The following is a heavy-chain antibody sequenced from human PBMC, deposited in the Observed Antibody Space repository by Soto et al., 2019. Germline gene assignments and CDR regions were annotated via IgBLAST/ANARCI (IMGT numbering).Heavy chain of an antibody. CDR1: GFTFSSYE. Sequence: PGGSLKLSCAASGFTFSSYEMNWVRQAPGKGLEWVSYISSSGSTIYYADSVKGRFTISRDNAKNSLYLQMSSLRAEDTAVYYCARDSPSQALLCSSTSCHSLYYYGMDVWGQGTTVTVSS. V-gene: IGHV3-48*03. CDR3: ARDSPSQALLCSSTSCHSLYYYGMDV. D-gene: IGHD2-2*01. CDR2: ISSSGSTI. J-gene: IGHJ6*02.